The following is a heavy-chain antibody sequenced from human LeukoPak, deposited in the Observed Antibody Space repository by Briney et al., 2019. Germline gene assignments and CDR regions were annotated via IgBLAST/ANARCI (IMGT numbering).Heavy chain of an antibody. CDR3: AKDLVDTAMVTLFYYDSSGEPLDY. J-gene: IGHJ4*02. Sequence: GGSLRLSCAASGFTFSSYAMSWVRQAPGKGLEWVSAISGSGGSTYYADSVKGRFTISRDNSKNTLYLQMNSLRAEDTAVYYCAKDLVDTAMVTLFYYDSSGEPLDYWGQGTVVTVSS. V-gene: IGHV3-23*01. D-gene: IGHD5-18*01. CDR1: GFTFSSYA. CDR2: ISGSGGST.